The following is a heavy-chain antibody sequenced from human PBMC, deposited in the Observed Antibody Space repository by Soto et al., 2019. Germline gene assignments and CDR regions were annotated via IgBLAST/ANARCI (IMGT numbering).Heavy chain of an antibody. CDR1: GGTFSSYA. Sequence: QVQLLQSGAEVKKPGSSVKVSCKASGGTFSSYAISWVRQAPGQGLEWMGGTIPIFGTANYAQKFQVRVTINADEATSTAYMALSSLRAEDMAVYYCARGGTSGGSLFDYWGQGTLVTVSS. D-gene: IGHD1-26*01. CDR2: TIPIFGTA. CDR3: ARGGTSGGSLFDY. J-gene: IGHJ4*02. V-gene: IGHV1-69*01.